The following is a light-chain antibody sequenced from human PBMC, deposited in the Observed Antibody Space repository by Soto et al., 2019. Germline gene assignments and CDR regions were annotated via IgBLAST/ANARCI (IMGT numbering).Light chain of an antibody. CDR2: EVS. J-gene: IGLJ3*02. V-gene: IGLV2-8*01. CDR3: TSYAGSNNLV. CDR1: SSDIGGYNY. Sequence: QSVLTQPPSASGSPGQSVTLSCTGTSSDIGGYNYVSWYQQHPGKAPKLIIYEVSKRPSGVPDRFSGSKSGNTASLTVSGLQAEDEADYYCTSYAGSNNLVFAGGTKVTVL.